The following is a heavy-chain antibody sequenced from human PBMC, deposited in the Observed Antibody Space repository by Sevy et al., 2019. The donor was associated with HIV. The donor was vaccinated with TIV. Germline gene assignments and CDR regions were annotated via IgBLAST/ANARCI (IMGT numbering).Heavy chain of an antibody. V-gene: IGHV4-31*03. CDR3: ARDKYCSGGSCYYYYYGMDV. D-gene: IGHD2-15*01. CDR1: GGSISSGGYY. Sequence: SETLSLTCTVSGGSISSGGYYWSWIRQHPGKGLEWIGYIYYSGSTYYNPSLKSRVTISVDTSKNQFSLKLGSVTAADTAVYYCARDKYCSGGSCYYYYYGMDVWGQGTTVTVSS. CDR2: IYYSGST. J-gene: IGHJ6*02.